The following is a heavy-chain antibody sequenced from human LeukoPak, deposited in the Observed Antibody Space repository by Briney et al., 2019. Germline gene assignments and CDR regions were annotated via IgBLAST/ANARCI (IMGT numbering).Heavy chain of an antibody. V-gene: IGHV3-9*01. CDR1: GFTFDDYA. D-gene: IGHD6-19*01. Sequence: GGSLRLSCAASGFTFDDYAMHWVRQAPGKGLEWVSGISWNSGSIGYADSVKGRFTISRDNSKNTLYLQMNSLRAEDTAVYYCAKSAGRAVAVYWGQGTLVTVSS. J-gene: IGHJ4*02. CDR2: ISWNSGSI. CDR3: AKSAGRAVAVY.